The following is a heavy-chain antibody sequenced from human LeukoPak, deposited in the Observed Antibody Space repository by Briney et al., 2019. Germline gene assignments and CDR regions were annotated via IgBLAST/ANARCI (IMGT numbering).Heavy chain of an antibody. CDR3: ARGRLYYYDSSGYYVKSRALYYFDY. CDR1: GGSSSGYY. D-gene: IGHD3-22*01. J-gene: IGHJ4*02. CDR2: INHSGST. Sequence: PSETLSLTCAVYGGSSSGYYWSWIRQPPGKGLEWIGEINHSGSTNYNPSLKSRITISVDTSKNQLSLKLSSVTAADTAVYYCARGRLYYYDSSGYYVKSRALYYFDYWGQGTLVTVSS. V-gene: IGHV4-34*01.